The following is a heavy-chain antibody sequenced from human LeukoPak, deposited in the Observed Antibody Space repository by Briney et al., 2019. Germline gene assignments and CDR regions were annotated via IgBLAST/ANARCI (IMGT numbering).Heavy chain of an antibody. D-gene: IGHD6-25*01. V-gene: IGHV4-38-2*01. Sequence: SETLSLTCDVSGYSISSGFHWGWIRQPPGKGLEWIGSIYHSGSTYYNPSLKSRVTISVDTSKNQFSLKLSSVTAADTAVYYCARWVSGGVYYYYYYMDVWGKGTTVTVSS. CDR2: IYHSGST. J-gene: IGHJ6*03. CDR3: ARWVSGGVYYYYYYMDV. CDR1: GYSISSGFH.